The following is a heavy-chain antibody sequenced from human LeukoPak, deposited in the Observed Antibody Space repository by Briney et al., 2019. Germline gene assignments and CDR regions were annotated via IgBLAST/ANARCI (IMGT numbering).Heavy chain of an antibody. J-gene: IGHJ4*02. CDR2: IKQDGSEK. D-gene: IGHD3-10*01. CDR3: AREDYYGSSSTDY. V-gene: IGHV3-7*01. Sequence: GGSLRLSCAASGFTFSSYWMRWVRQAPGKGLEWVANIKQDGSEKYYVDSVRGRFTISRDNAKNSLYLQMNSLRAEDTAVYYCAREDYYGSSSTDYWGQGTLVTVSS. CDR1: GFTFSSYW.